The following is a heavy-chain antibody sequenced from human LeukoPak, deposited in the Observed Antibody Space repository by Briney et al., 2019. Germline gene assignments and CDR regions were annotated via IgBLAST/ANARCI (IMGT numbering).Heavy chain of an antibody. J-gene: IGHJ4*02. D-gene: IGHD3-22*01. V-gene: IGHV3-7*01. Sequence: GGTLRLSCTASVFTFSEAWMSWVREAPGKGREGGANIKQDGSEKYYLDSVKGRFTVSRHNAKHSLYLQMNSLTVEGTAVYYCATLGYRFDNSGYSPSFNYWGQGTLVTVSS. CDR2: IKQDGSEK. CDR3: ATLGYRFDNSGYSPSFNY. CDR1: VFTFSEAW.